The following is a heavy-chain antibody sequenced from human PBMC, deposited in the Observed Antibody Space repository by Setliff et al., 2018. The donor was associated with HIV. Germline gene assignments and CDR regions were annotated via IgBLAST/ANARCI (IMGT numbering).Heavy chain of an antibody. Sequence: SETLSLTCAVYGGSLNDYYWSWIRLPPGKGLEWIGEINHSGSTKYNPSLKSRVTISVDTSKNQFSLKLTSVTAADTAVYYCARDWNHYFYYMDVWGKGTTVTVSS. CDR3: ARDWNHYFYYMDV. CDR2: INHSGST. V-gene: IGHV4-34*01. D-gene: IGHD1-1*01. J-gene: IGHJ6*03. CDR1: GGSLNDYY.